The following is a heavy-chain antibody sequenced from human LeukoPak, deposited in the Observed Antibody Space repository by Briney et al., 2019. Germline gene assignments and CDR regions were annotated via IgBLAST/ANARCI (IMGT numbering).Heavy chain of an antibody. V-gene: IGHV3-7*01. D-gene: IGHD5-12*01. CDR3: ARDWGSTGYDLYDS. Sequence: GSLRLSCAAAGFIVSKDWMVWVGQAPGKRLEWVAHIRQDGSERHYVDSVKDRFTISRDNAKNSLDLQMDSLIAEDTAVYYCARDWGSTGYDLYDSWGQGTLVTVSS. J-gene: IGHJ4*02. CDR1: GFIVSKDW. CDR2: IRQDGSER.